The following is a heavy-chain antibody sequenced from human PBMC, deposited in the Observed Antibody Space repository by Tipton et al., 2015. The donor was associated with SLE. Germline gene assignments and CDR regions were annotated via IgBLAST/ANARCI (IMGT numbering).Heavy chain of an antibody. J-gene: IGHJ4*02. CDR3: AGDGGGEALDF. Sequence: TLSLTCTVSGGSITTGSYYWSWIRQPAGKGPEWIGRIYPGGRTIHNPSLNSRVTMSLDTSKSQFSLKLTSVTAADTAVYYCAGDGGGEALDFWGQGTLVTVSS. V-gene: IGHV4-61*02. D-gene: IGHD3-16*01. CDR2: IYPGGRT. CDR1: GGSITTGSYY.